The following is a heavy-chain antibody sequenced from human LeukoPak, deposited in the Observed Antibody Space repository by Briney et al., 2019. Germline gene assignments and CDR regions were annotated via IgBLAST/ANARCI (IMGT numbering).Heavy chain of an antibody. V-gene: IGHV4-59*01. CDR2: IYYSGST. Sequence: SETLSLTCTVSGGSISSYYWSWIRQPPGKGLEWIGYIYYSGSTNYNPSVKSRVTISVDTSKNQFSLKLSSVTAADTAVYYCARGYCSSTSCSRRGHYMDVWGKGTTVTISS. CDR1: GGSISSYY. D-gene: IGHD2-2*01. CDR3: ARGYCSSTSCSRRGHYMDV. J-gene: IGHJ6*03.